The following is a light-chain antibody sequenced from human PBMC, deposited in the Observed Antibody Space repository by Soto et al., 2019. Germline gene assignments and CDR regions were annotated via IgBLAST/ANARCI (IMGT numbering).Light chain of an antibody. J-gene: IGKJ5*01. CDR2: GAS. CDR1: QTVSSS. Sequence: EIVLTPSPGTMSLSPGERATLSCRASQTVSSSLAWYQHKTGQAPRLLISGASTRATGIPDRFSGSGSETDFTLTIRRLETEDFALYYCKQYGRSPITVGQGTRLEIK. CDR3: KQYGRSPIT. V-gene: IGKV3-20*01.